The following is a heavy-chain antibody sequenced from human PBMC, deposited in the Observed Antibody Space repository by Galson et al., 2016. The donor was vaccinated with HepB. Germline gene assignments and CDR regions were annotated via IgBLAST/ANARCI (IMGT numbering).Heavy chain of an antibody. CDR3: AKEDNIAGATTINN. CDR1: GFTFSSYA. V-gene: IGHV3-23*01. Sequence: SLRLSCAASGFTFSSYAMTWVRQAPGKGLEWVSVITSGGSTYYAASVKGRFTISRDNSKNTLYVQMNNLGAEDTAVYYCAKEDNIAGATTINNWGQGTLVIVSS. CDR2: ITSGGST. D-gene: IGHD1-26*01. J-gene: IGHJ4*02.